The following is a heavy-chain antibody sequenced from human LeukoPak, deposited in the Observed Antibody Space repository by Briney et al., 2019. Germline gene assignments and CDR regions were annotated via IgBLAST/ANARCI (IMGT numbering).Heavy chain of an antibody. CDR2: ISSSGSTI. J-gene: IGHJ3*02. CDR3: ASNLEMATFDAFDI. CDR1: GFPDSSNY. Sequence: PGGSLRLSCAASGFPDSSNYMNWLRQAPGKVLEWVSYISSSGSTIYYADSVKGRFTISRDNAKSSLYLEMNSLRAEDTAVYYCASNLEMATFDAFDIWGKGTMVTVSS. V-gene: IGHV3-48*03. D-gene: IGHD5-24*01.